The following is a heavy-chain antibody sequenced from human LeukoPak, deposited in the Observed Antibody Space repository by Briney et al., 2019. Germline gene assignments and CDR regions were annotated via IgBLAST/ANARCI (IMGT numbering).Heavy chain of an antibody. CDR1: GGSISSYY. D-gene: IGHD5-12*01. CDR3: ARSRGYDYYGGYWFDP. J-gene: IGHJ5*02. V-gene: IGHV4-59*01. CDR2: IYYSGTI. Sequence: SETLSLTCTVSGGSISSYYWSWIRQPPGKGLEWIGYIYYSGTINDNPSLKSRVTMSIDTSKNQLSLKLSSETAADTAVYFCARSRGYDYYGGYWFDPWGQGTLVTVSS.